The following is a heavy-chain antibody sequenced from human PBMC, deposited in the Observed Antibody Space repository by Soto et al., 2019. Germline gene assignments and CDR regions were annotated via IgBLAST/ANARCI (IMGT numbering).Heavy chain of an antibody. CDR2: INPNSAGT. CDR3: PRVNVVVVGATRDYYFDY. CDR1: GYTFTRYY. Sequence: ASVKVSCKASGYTFTRYYMHWVRQAPGQGLEWMGWINPNSAGTNYAQKFQGRVTMTRDTSISTAYMQLSRLRSDDTYVYYCPRVNVVVVGATRDYYFDYWGQGTLVTVSS. D-gene: IGHD2-15*01. J-gene: IGHJ4*02. V-gene: IGHV1-2*02.